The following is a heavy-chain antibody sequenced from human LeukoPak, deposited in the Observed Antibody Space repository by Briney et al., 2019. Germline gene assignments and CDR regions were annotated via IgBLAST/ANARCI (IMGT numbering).Heavy chain of an antibody. D-gene: IGHD4-11*01. CDR3: ARDAQRGFDYSNSLEY. Sequence: GGSLRLSCAASGFIFSHYGMHWVRQAPGKGLEWVAVIWSDGSNRFYAGSVKGRFTISRDNSQNTVFLQMNSLRVEDTAMYYCARDAQRGFDYSNSLEYWGHGTLVTVSS. J-gene: IGHJ4*01. V-gene: IGHV3-33*01. CDR1: GFIFSHYG. CDR2: IWSDGSNR.